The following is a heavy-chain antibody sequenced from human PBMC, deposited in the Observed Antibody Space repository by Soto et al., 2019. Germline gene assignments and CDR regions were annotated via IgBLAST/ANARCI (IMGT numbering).Heavy chain of an antibody. CDR2: ISWDGGST. CDR1: GFTFDDYT. V-gene: IGHV3-43*01. J-gene: IGHJ6*02. Sequence: PWGSLRLSCAASGFTFDDYTMHWVRQAPGKGLEWVSLISWDGGSTYYADSVKGRFTISRDNSKNSLYLQMNSLRTEDTALYYCAMGGPQHYGMDVWGQGTTVTVSS. CDR3: AMGGPQHYGMDV.